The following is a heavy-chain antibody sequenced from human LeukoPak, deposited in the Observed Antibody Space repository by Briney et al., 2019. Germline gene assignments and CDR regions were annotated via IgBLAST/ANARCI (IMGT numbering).Heavy chain of an antibody. CDR1: GFTFSSYG. J-gene: IGHJ4*02. Sequence: PGGSLRLSCAASGFTFSSYGMHWVRQAPGKGLEWVAFIRYDGSNKYYADSVKGRFTISRDNSKNTLYLQMNSLRAEDTAVYYCAKDQSRGSSWYYFDYWGQGTLVTVSS. CDR3: AKDQSRGSSWYYFDY. CDR2: IRYDGSNK. D-gene: IGHD6-13*01. V-gene: IGHV3-30*02.